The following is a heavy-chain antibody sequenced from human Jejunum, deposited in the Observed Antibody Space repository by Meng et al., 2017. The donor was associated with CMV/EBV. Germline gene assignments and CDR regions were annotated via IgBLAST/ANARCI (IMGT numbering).Heavy chain of an antibody. CDR3: ARAFWSGPPYGGVAYYFVS. CDR2: ISWNSGTR. CDR1: KYA. V-gene: IGHV3-9*01. D-gene: IGHD3-3*01. Sequence: KYALHWVRQAPGKGLEWVSGISWNSGTRGYAVSVRGRFTISRDNARNSLYLQMDSLRAEDTAVYYCARAFWSGPPYGGVAYYFVSWGQGTLVTVSS. J-gene: IGHJ4*02.